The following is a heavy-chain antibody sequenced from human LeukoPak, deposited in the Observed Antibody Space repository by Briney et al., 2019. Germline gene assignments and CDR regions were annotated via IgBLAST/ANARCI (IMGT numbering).Heavy chain of an antibody. J-gene: IGHJ5*02. CDR2: ISSSSSYI. D-gene: IGHD2-15*01. CDR1: GFTFENAG. Sequence: GGSLRLSCEASGFTFENAGMIWVRRAPGKGLEWVSSISSSSSYIYYADSVKGRFTISRDNAKNSLYLQMNSLRAEDTAVYYCARDVYPDIVVVVAARNWFDPWGQGTLVTVSS. V-gene: IGHV3-21*01. CDR3: ARDVYPDIVVVVAARNWFDP.